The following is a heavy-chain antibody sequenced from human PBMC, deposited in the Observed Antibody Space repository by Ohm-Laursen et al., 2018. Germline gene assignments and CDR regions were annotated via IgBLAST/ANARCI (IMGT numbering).Heavy chain of an antibody. J-gene: IGHJ5*02. V-gene: IGHV3-66*04. CDR2: IRSGGRT. Sequence: GSLRLSCAASGFTVSSNYMSWVRQAPGKGLEWVSVIRSGGRTDYADSVKGRYTISRDNSKNTLYLQMNSLRVEDTAVYYCARLLYGNWFDPWGQGTLVTVSS. CDR1: GFTVSSNY. CDR3: ARLLYGNWFDP. D-gene: IGHD2/OR15-2a*01.